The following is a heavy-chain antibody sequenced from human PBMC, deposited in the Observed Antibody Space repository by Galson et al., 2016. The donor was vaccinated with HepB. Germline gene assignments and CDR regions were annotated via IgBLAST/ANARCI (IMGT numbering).Heavy chain of an antibody. CDR2: ISGSGANT. V-gene: IGHV3-23*01. D-gene: IGHD5-24*01. J-gene: IGHJ4*02. Sequence: SLRLSCAASGISFSSYALTWVRQAPGKGPECVSAISGSGANTYYADSVKGRVAISRDNSKNTLYLQMNSLRAEDTAVYYCAKVRGWLQLGIDYWGQGTLVTVSS. CDR3: AKVRGWLQLGIDY. CDR1: GISFSSYA.